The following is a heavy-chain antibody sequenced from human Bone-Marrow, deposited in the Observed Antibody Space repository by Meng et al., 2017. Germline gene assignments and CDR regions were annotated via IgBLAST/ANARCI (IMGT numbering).Heavy chain of an antibody. V-gene: IGHV4-61*08. CDR3: ASSVLYSSGWYRVFDY. D-gene: IGHD6-19*01. J-gene: IGHJ4*02. CDR2: IYYSGST. CDR1: GGSISSGGYY. Sequence: GSLRLSCTVSGGSISSGGYYWSWIRQPPGKGLEWIGYIYYSGSTNYNPSLKSRVTISVDTSKNQFSLKLSSVTAADTAVYYCASSVLYSSGWYRVFDYWGQGTLVTVSS.